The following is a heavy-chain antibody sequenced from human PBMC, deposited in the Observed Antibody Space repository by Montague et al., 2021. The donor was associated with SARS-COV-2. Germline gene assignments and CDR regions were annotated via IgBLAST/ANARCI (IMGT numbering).Heavy chain of an antibody. CDR3: AGSVQFAYGLDV. V-gene: IGHV4-59*08. CDR1: SGSISNSY. Sequence: SETLSLTCTVSSGSISNSYWSWIRQPPGKGLEWIGFISHTESTNYNPSRESRVSISIDTSKSQFSLRVRSVTAADTAVYYCAGSVQFAYGLDVWGQGTTVTISS. CDR2: ISHTEST. J-gene: IGHJ6*02. D-gene: IGHD3-16*01.